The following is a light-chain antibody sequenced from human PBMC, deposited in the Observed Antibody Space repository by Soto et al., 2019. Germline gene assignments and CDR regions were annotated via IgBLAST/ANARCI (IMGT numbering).Light chain of an antibody. Sequence: EIVMTQSPATLSVSPGERVTLSCRASQSVSRNLAWYQQIPGQAPRLLIYGASTRATGIPARFSGSGSGTEFTLTISLLQYEDFAVYYCQQYNNWPPLAFGGGTKVEIK. CDR2: GAS. J-gene: IGKJ4*01. V-gene: IGKV3-15*01. CDR3: QQYNNWPPLA. CDR1: QSVSRN.